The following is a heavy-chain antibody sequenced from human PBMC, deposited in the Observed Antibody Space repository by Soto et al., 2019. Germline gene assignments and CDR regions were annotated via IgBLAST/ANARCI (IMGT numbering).Heavy chain of an antibody. CDR2: INGDRRDT. Sequence: PVGSLRLSCAASGFTLSNFWMHWVSQAPGKGLVWVSRINGDRRDTSYADIAKGRFTISRDNARNTLYLQMNFLRVEDTAVYFCVRGNSGYGNFDYWGPGALVTVSS. J-gene: IGHJ4*02. CDR3: VRGNSGYGNFDY. V-gene: IGHV3-74*01. CDR1: GFTLSNFW. D-gene: IGHD5-12*01.